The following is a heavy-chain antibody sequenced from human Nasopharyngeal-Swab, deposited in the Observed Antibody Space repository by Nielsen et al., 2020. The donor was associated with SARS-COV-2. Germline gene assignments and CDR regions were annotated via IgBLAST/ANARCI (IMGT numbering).Heavy chain of an antibody. Sequence: SVKVSCKASGGTFSSYAISWVRQAPGQGLEWMGGIILIFGTANYAQKFQGRVTITADESTSTAYMELSSLRSEDTAVYYCLWSPTGDLTWYFDLWGRGTLVTVSS. CDR2: IILIFGTA. J-gene: IGHJ2*01. CDR3: LWSPTGDLTWYFDL. V-gene: IGHV1-69*13. CDR1: GGTFSSYA. D-gene: IGHD7-27*01.